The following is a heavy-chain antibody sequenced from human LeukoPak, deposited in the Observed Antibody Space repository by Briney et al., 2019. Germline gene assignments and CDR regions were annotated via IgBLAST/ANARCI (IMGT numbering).Heavy chain of an antibody. CDR1: GFTFSSYE. J-gene: IGHJ4*02. D-gene: IGHD3-16*02. Sequence: GGSLRLSCAASGFTFSSYEMNWVRQAPGKGLEWVSYISSSGSTIYYADSVKGRFTISRDNAKNSLYLQMNSLRAEDTAVYYCARDPMITFGEVIVHYFDYWGQGTLVTVSS. CDR2: ISSSGSTI. V-gene: IGHV3-48*03. CDR3: ARDPMITFGEVIVHYFDY.